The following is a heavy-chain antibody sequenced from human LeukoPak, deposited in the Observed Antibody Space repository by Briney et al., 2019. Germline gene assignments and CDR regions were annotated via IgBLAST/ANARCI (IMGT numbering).Heavy chain of an antibody. D-gene: IGHD3-3*01. V-gene: IGHV4-39*01. J-gene: IGHJ4*02. Sequence: NPSETLSLTCTVSGGSISSYYWSWIRQPPGKGLEWIGSIYYSGSTYYNPSLKSRVTISVDTSKNQFSLKLSSVTAADTAVYYCASAPTYYDFWSGYLYYFDYWGQGTLVTVSS. CDR1: GGSISSYY. CDR2: IYYSGST. CDR3: ASAPTYYDFWSGYLYYFDY.